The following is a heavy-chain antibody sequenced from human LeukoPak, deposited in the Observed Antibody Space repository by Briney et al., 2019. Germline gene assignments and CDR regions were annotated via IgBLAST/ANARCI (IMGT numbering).Heavy chain of an antibody. D-gene: IGHD1-26*01. CDR2: IYSGGST. CDR1: GFTVSSNS. CDR3: TSTGILGATTGVGLFDY. Sequence: GGSLRLSCTVSGFTVSSNSMSWVRQAPGKGLEWVSFIYSGGSTQYSDSVKGRFTISRDNSKNTLYLQMNSLRAEDTALYYCTSTGILGATTGVGLFDYWGQGTLVTVSS. V-gene: IGHV3-53*01. J-gene: IGHJ4*02.